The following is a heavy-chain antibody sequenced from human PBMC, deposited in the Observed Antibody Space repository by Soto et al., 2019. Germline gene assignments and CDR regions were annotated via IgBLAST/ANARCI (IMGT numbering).Heavy chain of an antibody. CDR3: TTGWSSKDY. CDR1: GFIFNDAW. D-gene: IGHD6-13*01. CDR2: IRSESGGGTT. Sequence: EVQLVESGGGLVKPGGSLRLSCAASGFIFNDAWMNWVRQAPGKGLEWVGRIRSESGGGTTDYAAPVKDRFIISREDSKNMVYLQMDSLKTEDTAVYFCTTGWSSKDYWGQGTLVTVSS. V-gene: IGHV3-15*01. J-gene: IGHJ4*02.